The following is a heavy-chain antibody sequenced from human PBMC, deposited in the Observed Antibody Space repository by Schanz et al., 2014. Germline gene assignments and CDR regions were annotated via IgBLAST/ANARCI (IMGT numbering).Heavy chain of an antibody. V-gene: IGHV4-39*01. Sequence: QLHLQESGPGLAKPSETLSLICSVSGGSISTSSRYWGWIRQSPGKGLEWLGSLYYTGKTHYNPSLKSKVPISQDPPKNQFSLNQTSVTAADTAVYYCVRHGNYEFWHGPTPQFENWGQGTLVTVS. J-gene: IGHJ4*02. CDR3: VRHGNYEFWHGPTPQFEN. CDR1: GGSISTSSRY. CDR2: LYYTGKT. D-gene: IGHD3-3*01.